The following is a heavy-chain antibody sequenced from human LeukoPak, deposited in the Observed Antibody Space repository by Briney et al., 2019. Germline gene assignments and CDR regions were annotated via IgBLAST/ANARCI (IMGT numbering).Heavy chain of an antibody. J-gene: IGHJ4*02. CDR3: ARGLLWFGELGY. Sequence: ASVKVSCKASGYTFTSYYIHWVRQAPGQGFEWMGWINPNSGDTNYAQNFQGRVTMTRDTSISTVYMELSRLRYDDTAVYYCARGLLWFGELGYWGQGTLVTVSS. V-gene: IGHV1-2*02. CDR2: INPNSGDT. D-gene: IGHD3-10*01. CDR1: GYTFTSYY.